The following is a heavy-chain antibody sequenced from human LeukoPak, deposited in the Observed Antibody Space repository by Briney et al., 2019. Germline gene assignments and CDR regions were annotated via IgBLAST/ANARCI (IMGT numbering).Heavy chain of an antibody. CDR1: GYTFTGYY. CDR2: INPNSGGT. J-gene: IGHJ5*02. D-gene: IGHD3-9*01. Sequence: ASVKVSCKASGYTFTGYYMHWVRQAPGHGLEWMGWINPNSGGTNYAQKFQGRVNMTRDTSISTAYMELSRLRSDDTAVYYFFKHDTGYDILTGYYMGNWFDPWGQGTLVTVSS. V-gene: IGHV1-2*02. CDR3: FKHDTGYDILTGYYMGNWFDP.